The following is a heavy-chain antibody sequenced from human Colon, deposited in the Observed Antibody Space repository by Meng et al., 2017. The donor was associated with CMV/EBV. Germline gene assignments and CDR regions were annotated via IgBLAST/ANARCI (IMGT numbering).Heavy chain of an antibody. Sequence: GESLKISCAASGFTFSSCGMNWVRQAPGKGLDWVSYISSSGTIYYADSVKGRFTISRDTPKNTLFLQLNSLRAEDTAVYYCARGVIAVGQRHYFDHWGQGTLVTVSS. CDR1: GFTFSSCG. D-gene: IGHD6-19*01. V-gene: IGHV3-48*03. CDR2: ISSSGTI. J-gene: IGHJ4*02. CDR3: ARGVIAVGQRHYFDH.